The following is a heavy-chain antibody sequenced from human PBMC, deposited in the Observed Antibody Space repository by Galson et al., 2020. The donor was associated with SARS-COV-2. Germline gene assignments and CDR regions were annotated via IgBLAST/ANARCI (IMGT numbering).Heavy chain of an antibody. J-gene: IGHJ5*01. V-gene: IGHV3-53*05. CDR3: ARAWGYYFDSRWDS. CDR2: IFGDEST. CDR1: GLTVDSHY. Sequence: GESLKISCEGTGLTVDSHYMNWVRRAPGKGLEWVSIIFGDESTYYADSVRGRFTISRDQSKNTLYLQMNNLKVEDSAVYYCARAWGYYFDSRWDSWGQGSLVTVSS. D-gene: IGHD3-22*01.